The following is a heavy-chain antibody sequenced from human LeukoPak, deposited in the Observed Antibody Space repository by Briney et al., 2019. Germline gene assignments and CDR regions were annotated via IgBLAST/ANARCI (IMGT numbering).Heavy chain of an antibody. CDR3: ARDYKYAFDN. D-gene: IGHD5-24*01. J-gene: IGHJ4*02. V-gene: IGHV3-7*01. Sequence: GGSLRLSCAASKFTFSSYWMSWVRQAPGKGLEWVADIKVDGNEKYYVDSVKGRFTISGDKAKNSLYLQMNSLRVEDTAVYYCARDYKYAFDNWGQGTLVTVSS. CDR1: KFTFSSYW. CDR2: IKVDGNEK.